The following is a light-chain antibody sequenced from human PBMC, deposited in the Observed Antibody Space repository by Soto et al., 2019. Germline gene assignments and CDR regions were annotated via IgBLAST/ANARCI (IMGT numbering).Light chain of an antibody. Sequence: EIVLTQSPGTLSLSPGERATLSCRASQRISSEYLAWYQQKPGQAPRLLMYGASSRATGVPDRFSGSGSETGFTLTISRLELEDFAVFYWQHPWPFGQGTKVEI. V-gene: IGKV3-20*01. CDR3: QHPWP. CDR2: GAS. J-gene: IGKJ1*01. CDR1: QRISSEY.